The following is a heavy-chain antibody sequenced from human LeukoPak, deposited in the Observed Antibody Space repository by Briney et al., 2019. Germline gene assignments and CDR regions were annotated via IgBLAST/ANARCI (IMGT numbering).Heavy chain of an antibody. V-gene: IGHV3-48*04. CDR3: ARDQSSYGSGGNEAFDY. CDR2: ISSSSSTI. Sequence: GGSLRLSCAASGFTFSSYSMNWVRQAPGKGLEWVSYISSSSSTIYYADSVKGRFTISRDNAKNSLYLQMNSLRAEDTAVYYCARDQSSYGSGGNEAFDYWGQGTLVTVS. J-gene: IGHJ4*02. CDR1: GFTFSSYS. D-gene: IGHD3-10*01.